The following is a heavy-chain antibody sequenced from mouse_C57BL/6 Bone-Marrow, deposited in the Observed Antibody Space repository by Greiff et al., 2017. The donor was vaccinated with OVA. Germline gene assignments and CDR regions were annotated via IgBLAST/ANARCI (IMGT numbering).Heavy chain of an antibody. J-gene: IGHJ4*01. CDR2: IYPGSGST. Sequence: QLQQSGAELVKPGASVKMSCKASGYTFTSYWITWVKQRPGQGLEWIGDIYPGSGSTNYNEKFKSKATLTVDTSSSTAYMQLSSLTSEDSAVYYCARPAQATLYAMDYWGQGTSVTVSS. D-gene: IGHD3-2*02. CDR3: ARPAQATLYAMDY. CDR1: GYTFTSYW. V-gene: IGHV1-55*01.